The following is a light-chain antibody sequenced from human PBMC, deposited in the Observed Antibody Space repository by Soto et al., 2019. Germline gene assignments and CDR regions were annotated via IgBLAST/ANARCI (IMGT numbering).Light chain of an antibody. Sequence: DIQMTQSPSTLSASVGDRVTITCRASQSISSWLAWYQQKPGKAPKLLIYDASSLESGVPSGFSGSGSGTEFTLTISSLQPDDFATYYCQQYNSYSPAFTFGPGTKVDIK. J-gene: IGKJ3*01. CDR2: DAS. CDR3: QQYNSYSPAFT. CDR1: QSISSW. V-gene: IGKV1-5*01.